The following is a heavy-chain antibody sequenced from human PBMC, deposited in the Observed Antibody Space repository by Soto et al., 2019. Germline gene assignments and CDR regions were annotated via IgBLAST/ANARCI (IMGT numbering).Heavy chain of an antibody. Sequence: PSETLSLTCSVSGGSISSGYWTWIRHPPGKGLEWIGYIYLGGSINYNPSLKSRVNISGDTSKNHFSLKMNSVTAADTALFYCARGGWGSSGSRPESEFDSWGQGTLVTSPQ. J-gene: IGHJ4*02. CDR1: GGSISSGY. D-gene: IGHD6-19*01. V-gene: IGHV4-59*01. CDR2: IYLGGSI. CDR3: ARGGWGSSGSRPESEFDS.